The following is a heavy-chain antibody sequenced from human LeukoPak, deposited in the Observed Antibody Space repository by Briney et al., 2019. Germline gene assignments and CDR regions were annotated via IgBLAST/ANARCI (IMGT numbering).Heavy chain of an antibody. V-gene: IGHV4-39*01. CDR3: ASLYYGSSGYGAFDI. CDR2: IYYSGST. CDR1: GGSISSSSYY. Sequence: PSETLSLTFTVSGGSISSSSYYWGWIRQPPGKGLEWIGSIYYSGSTNYNPSLKSRVTISVDTSKNQFSLKLSSVTAADTAVYYCASLYYGSSGYGAFDIWGQGTMVTVSS. J-gene: IGHJ3*02. D-gene: IGHD3-22*01.